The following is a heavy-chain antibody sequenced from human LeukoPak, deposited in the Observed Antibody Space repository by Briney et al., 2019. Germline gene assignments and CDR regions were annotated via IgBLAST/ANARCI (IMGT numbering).Heavy chain of an antibody. J-gene: IGHJ4*02. CDR3: ARDEDIWLGECHFDY. Sequence: ASVKVSCKASGYTFTSYGISWVRQAPGQGLEWMGWISAYNGNTNYAQKLQGRVTMTTDTSTSTAYMELRSLRSDDTAVYYCARDEDIWLGECHFDYWGQGTLVTVSS. V-gene: IGHV1-18*04. CDR1: GYTFTSYG. D-gene: IGHD3-10*01. CDR2: ISAYNGNT.